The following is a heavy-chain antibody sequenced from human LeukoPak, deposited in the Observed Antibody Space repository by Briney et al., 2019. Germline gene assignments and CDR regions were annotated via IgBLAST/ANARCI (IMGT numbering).Heavy chain of an antibody. D-gene: IGHD1-26*01. Sequence: SETLSLTCTVSGGSISSSSYYWGWIRQPPGKGLEWIGSIYYSGSTYYNPSLKSRVTISVDTSKNQLSLKLSSMTAADTAVYYCARLFPSGSFLDYWGQGTLVTVSS. CDR2: IYYSGST. J-gene: IGHJ4*02. CDR3: ARLFPSGSFLDY. V-gene: IGHV4-39*01. CDR1: GGSISSSSYY.